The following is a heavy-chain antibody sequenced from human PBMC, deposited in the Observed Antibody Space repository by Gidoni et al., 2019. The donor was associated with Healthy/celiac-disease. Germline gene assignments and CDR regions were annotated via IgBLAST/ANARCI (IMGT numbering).Heavy chain of an antibody. CDR2: RSYDGSNK. CDR1: GFTFSSYA. D-gene: IGHD6-19*01. V-gene: IGHV3-30*01. Sequence: QVQLVESGGGVVQPGRSLRLSCAASGFTFSSYAMHWVRQAPGKGLEWVAVRSYDGSNKYYADSVKGRFTISRDNSKNTLYLQMNSLRAEDTAVYYCARDESIAVAYEFDYWGQGTLVTVSS. J-gene: IGHJ4*02. CDR3: ARDESIAVAYEFDY.